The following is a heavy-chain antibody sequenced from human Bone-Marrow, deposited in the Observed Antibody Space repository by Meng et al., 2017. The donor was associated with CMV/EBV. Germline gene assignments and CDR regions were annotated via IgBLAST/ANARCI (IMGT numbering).Heavy chain of an antibody. V-gene: IGHV1-46*01. J-gene: IGHJ4*02. Sequence: QGQLEAVGAERKSPVASLKVSTQSSGYTCTSYNMHWVRQAPGQGLEWMGRINPSGGSTSYAQKFQGRVTMTRDTSTSTVYMELSSLRSEDTAVYYCARGGIAAAGPFDYWGQGTLVTVSS. CDR2: INPSGGST. D-gene: IGHD6-13*01. CDR1: GYTCTSYN. CDR3: ARGGIAAAGPFDY.